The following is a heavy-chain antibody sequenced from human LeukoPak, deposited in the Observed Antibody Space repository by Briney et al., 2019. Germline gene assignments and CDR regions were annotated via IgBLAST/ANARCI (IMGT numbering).Heavy chain of an antibody. Sequence: PSETLSLTCTVTGGSISSYYWNWIRQPPGKGLEWIGYISSSGSTNYNPSLKSRVTISVDTSKNQFSLKVHSVTAADTAIYYCARHRAYYDSSGYYYYFDYWGQGTLVPVSS. CDR1: GGSISSYY. D-gene: IGHD3-22*01. J-gene: IGHJ4*02. CDR3: ARHRAYYDSSGYYYYFDY. V-gene: IGHV4-59*08. CDR2: ISSSGST.